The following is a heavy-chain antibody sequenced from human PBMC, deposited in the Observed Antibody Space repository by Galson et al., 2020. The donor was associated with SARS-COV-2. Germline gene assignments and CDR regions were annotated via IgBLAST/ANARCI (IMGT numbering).Heavy chain of an antibody. CDR1: GGSVSSGSYY. CDR2: IYYSGST. CDR3: ARVSYCSSTSCYAKFDY. Sequence: SATLSLTCTVSGGSVSSGSYYWSWIRQPPGKGLEWLRYIYYSGSTNYNPSLKSRVTISVDTSKNQFSLKLSSVTAADTAVYYCARVSYCSSTSCYAKFDYWGHGTLVSVSS. D-gene: IGHD2-2*01. J-gene: IGHJ4*01. V-gene: IGHV4-61*01.